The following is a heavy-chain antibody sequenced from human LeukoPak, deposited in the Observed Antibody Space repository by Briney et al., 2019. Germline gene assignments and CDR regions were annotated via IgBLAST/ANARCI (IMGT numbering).Heavy chain of an antibody. J-gene: IGHJ4*02. D-gene: IGHD3-22*01. V-gene: IGHV3-23*01. Sequence: GGSLRLSCAASGFTFSSYGMSWVRQAPGKGLEWVSAISGSGGSTYYADSVKGRFTISRDNSKNTLYLQMNSLRAEDTAVYYCAKLSDDSSGYYYGGPFDYWGQGTLVTVSS. CDR2: ISGSGGST. CDR1: GFTFSSYG. CDR3: AKLSDDSSGYYYGGPFDY.